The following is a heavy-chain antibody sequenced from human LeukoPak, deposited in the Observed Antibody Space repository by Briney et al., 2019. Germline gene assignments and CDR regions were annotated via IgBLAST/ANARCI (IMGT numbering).Heavy chain of an antibody. CDR3: AKEGMKLELTY. CDR1: GFTFSSYG. V-gene: IGHV3-30*02. D-gene: IGHD1-7*01. Sequence: GGSLRLSCAVSGFTFSSYGMHWVRQAPGKGLEWVAFIRYDGSNKYYADSVKGRFTISRDNSKNTLYLQMNSLRAEDTAVYYCAKEGMKLELTYWGQGTLVTVSS. J-gene: IGHJ4*02. CDR2: IRYDGSNK.